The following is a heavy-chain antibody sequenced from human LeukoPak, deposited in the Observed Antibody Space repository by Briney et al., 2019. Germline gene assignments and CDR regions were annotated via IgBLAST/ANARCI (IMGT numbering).Heavy chain of an antibody. J-gene: IGHJ4*02. V-gene: IGHV3-48*01. Sequence: GGSLRLSCAASGFTFDDYAMNWVRQAPGKGLEWVSYISSSSSTIYYADSVKGRFTISRDNAKNSLYLQMHSLRAEDTAVYFCVRESPSGYEEMFYFDYWGQGTLVTVSS. CDR1: GFTFDDYA. CDR2: ISSSSSTI. D-gene: IGHD5-12*01. CDR3: VRESPSGYEEMFYFDY.